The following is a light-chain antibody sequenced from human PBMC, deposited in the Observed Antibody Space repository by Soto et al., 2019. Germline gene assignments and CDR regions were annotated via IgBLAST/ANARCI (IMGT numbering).Light chain of an antibody. V-gene: IGKV3-20*01. CDR2: GAS. CDR3: QQYGGSPRT. J-gene: IGKJ1*01. Sequence: EIVLTQSPGTLSLSPGERATLSCRASESVSSSYLAWYQQKPGLAPRLRIYGASTRATGIPDRFSCSGSGTDFTLTISRLEPEDSAVYYCQQYGGSPRTFGQGTKVVIK. CDR1: ESVSSSY.